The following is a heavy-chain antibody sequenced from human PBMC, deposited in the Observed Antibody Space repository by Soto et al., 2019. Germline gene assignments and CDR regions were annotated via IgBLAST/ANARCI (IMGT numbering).Heavy chain of an antibody. D-gene: IGHD1-7*01. CDR3: ARGGEKTGTTNFQH. J-gene: IGHJ1*01. CDR1: GGSVSSGSYY. V-gene: IGHV4-61*01. Sequence: QVQLQESGPGLVKPSETLSLTCTVSGGSVSSGSYYWSWIRQPPGKGLEWIGYIYYSGSTNYNPSLTSRDTISVHTSRNPVRLKVSSVTAAATAVYYCARGGEKTGTTNFQHWGQGTLVTFSS. CDR2: IYYSGST.